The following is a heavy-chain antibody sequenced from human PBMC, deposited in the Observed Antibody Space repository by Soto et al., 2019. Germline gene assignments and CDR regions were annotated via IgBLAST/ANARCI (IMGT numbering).Heavy chain of an antibody. Sequence: SETLSLTCAVYGGSFSGYYWSWIRQPPGKGLEWIGEINHSGSTNYNPSLKSRVTISVDTSKNQFSLKLSSVTAADTAVYYCARVRSRNYYYYYGMDVWGQGTTVTVSS. V-gene: IGHV4-34*01. CDR1: GGSFSGYY. J-gene: IGHJ6*02. D-gene: IGHD3-10*01. CDR2: INHSGST. CDR3: ARVRSRNYYYYYGMDV.